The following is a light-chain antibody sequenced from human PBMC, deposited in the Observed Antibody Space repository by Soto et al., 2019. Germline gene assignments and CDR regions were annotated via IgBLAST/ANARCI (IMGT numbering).Light chain of an antibody. CDR2: GAS. V-gene: IGKV3-15*01. CDR3: QQYNPRPT. Sequence: EIIMTQSPATLSVSPGEGATLSCRTSHSISTNLAWYQHKRGQSPRLLVYGASTRATGVPARFSCSGSGLEFTLSISSLQSEDFGVYYCQQYNPRPTFGGGTKVEIK. CDR1: HSISTN. J-gene: IGKJ4*01.